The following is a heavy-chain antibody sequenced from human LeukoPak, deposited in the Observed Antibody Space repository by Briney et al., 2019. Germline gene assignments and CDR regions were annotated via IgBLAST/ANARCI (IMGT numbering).Heavy chain of an antibody. D-gene: IGHD1-26*01. CDR3: ARFIVGATIDY. CDR2: IYYSGST. Sequence: SETLSLTCTVSDGSISSSSYYWGWIRQPPGKGLEWIGSIYYSGSTYYNPSLKSRVTISVDTPKNQFSLKLSSVTAADTAVYYCARFIVGATIDYWGQGTLVTVSS. CDR1: DGSISSSSYY. J-gene: IGHJ4*02. V-gene: IGHV4-39*01.